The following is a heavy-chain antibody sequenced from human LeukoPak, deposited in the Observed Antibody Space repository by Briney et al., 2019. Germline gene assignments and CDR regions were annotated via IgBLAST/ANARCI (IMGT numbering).Heavy chain of an antibody. Sequence: GGSLRLSCAASGFTVSSNYMSWVRQAPGKGLEWVSVIYSGDSTYYADSVKGRFTTSRDNSKNTLYLQMNSLRAEDTAVYYCARASGYFSAFDYWGQGTLVTVSS. V-gene: IGHV3-53*01. D-gene: IGHD3-22*01. CDR1: GFTVSSNY. CDR2: IYSGDST. CDR3: ARASGYFSAFDY. J-gene: IGHJ4*02.